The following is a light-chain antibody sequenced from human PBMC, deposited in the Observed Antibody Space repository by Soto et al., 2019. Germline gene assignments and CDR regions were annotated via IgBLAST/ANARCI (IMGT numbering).Light chain of an antibody. CDR1: QSVRGNS. V-gene: IGKV3-20*01. J-gene: IGKJ3*01. CDR3: QQYGALPVT. Sequence: EVALTQSPGTLSLSPGEGATLSCRASQSVRGNSLAWYQQKPGQAPRLLIYSVSSRATGIPDRFSGSGSGTDFTLTISRLEPEDFAVYYCQQYGALPVTFGPGITVDIK. CDR2: SVS.